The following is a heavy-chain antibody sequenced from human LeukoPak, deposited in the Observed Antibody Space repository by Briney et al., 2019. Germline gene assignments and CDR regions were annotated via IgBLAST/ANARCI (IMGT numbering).Heavy chain of an antibody. CDR1: GGTFSSYA. D-gene: IGHD5-12*01. Sequence: SVKVSCKASGGTFSSYAISWVRQAPGQGLEWMGGIIPIFGTANYAQKFRGRVTITADESTSTAYMELSSLRSEDTAVYYCARAPVGYSGYDYVYTGYFQHWGQGTLVTVSS. CDR3: ARAPVGYSGYDYVYTGYFQH. V-gene: IGHV1-69*13. J-gene: IGHJ1*01. CDR2: IIPIFGTA.